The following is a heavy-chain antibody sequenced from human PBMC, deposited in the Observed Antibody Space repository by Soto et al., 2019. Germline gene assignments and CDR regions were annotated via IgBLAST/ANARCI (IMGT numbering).Heavy chain of an antibody. Sequence: EVLLVESGGGLVQPGGSLRLSCVASGFTFSSYWMGWVRRAPGKGLEFVANIKQDGSDKHYVDSVKGRFTLSRDNAKNSLFLHMNSLRVEDPAVYACGGGSGWVFDSWGQGSLVTVSS. CDR2: IKQDGSDK. D-gene: IGHD6-19*01. CDR1: GFTFSSYW. J-gene: IGHJ4*02. V-gene: IGHV3-7*01. CDR3: GGGSGWVFDS.